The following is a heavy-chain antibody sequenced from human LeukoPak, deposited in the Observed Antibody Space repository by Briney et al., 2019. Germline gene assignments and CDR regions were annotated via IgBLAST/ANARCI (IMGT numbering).Heavy chain of an antibody. D-gene: IGHD6-19*01. V-gene: IGHV4-61*02. J-gene: IGHJ3*02. CDR3: AREIVAGLGVSFDI. Sequence: SETLSLTCTVSGDSVNSGAYYWSWLRQPAGKEPEWIGRIYPLETTNYNPSLKSRVAISVDTSKNQFSLTLSSVTAADTAVHYCAREIVAGLGVSFDIWGQGTMVTVSS. CDR2: IYPLETT. CDR1: GDSVNSGAYY.